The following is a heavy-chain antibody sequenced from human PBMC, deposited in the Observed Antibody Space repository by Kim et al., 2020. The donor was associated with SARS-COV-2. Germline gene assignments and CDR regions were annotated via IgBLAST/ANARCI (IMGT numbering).Heavy chain of an antibody. V-gene: IGHV3-53*01. J-gene: IGHJ4*02. D-gene: IGHD4-17*01. CDR1: GFTVSSNY. Sequence: GGSLRLSCAASGFTVSSNYMSWVRQAPGKGLEWVSVIYSGGSTYYADSVKGRFTISRDNSKNTLYLQMNSLRAEDTAVYYCARDGDSTHLTTEGDYWGQGTLVTVSS. CDR3: ARDGDSTHLTTEGDY. CDR2: IYSGGST.